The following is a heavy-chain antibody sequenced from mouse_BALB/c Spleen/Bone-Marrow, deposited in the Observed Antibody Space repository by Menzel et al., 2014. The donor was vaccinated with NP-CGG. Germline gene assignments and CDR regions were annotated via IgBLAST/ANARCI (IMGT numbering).Heavy chain of an antibody. CDR2: ISGGGSYT. V-gene: IGHV5-9-2*01. CDR3: ARHAYYDQTEVSFFY. D-gene: IGHD2-4*01. J-gene: IGHJ3*01. Sequence: DVKLVESGGGLVKSGGSLKLSCAASGFTFNSYGMSWVRQTPEKRLEWVATISGGGSYTFYPDSVKGGFNISRDNAKNNLYLQLSSLRSEDTALYYCARHAYYDQTEVSFFYWGQGTLVTVSA. CDR1: GFTFNSYG.